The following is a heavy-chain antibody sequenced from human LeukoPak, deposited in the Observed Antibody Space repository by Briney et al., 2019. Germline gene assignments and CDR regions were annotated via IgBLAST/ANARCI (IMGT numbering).Heavy chain of an antibody. V-gene: IGHV4-61*02. Sequence: SQTLSLTCTVSGGSISSGSYYWSWIRQPAGKGLEWIGRIYTSGSTNYNPSLKSRVTMSVDTSKNQFSLKLSSVTAADTAVYYCARGGVRGAHDAFDIWGQGTMVTVSS. D-gene: IGHD3-10*01. CDR3: ARGGVRGAHDAFDI. CDR2: IYTSGST. J-gene: IGHJ3*02. CDR1: GGSISSGSYY.